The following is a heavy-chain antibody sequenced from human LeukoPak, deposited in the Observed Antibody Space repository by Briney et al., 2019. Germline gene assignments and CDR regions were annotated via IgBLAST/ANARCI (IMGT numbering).Heavy chain of an antibody. J-gene: IGHJ4*02. V-gene: IGHV5-51*01. D-gene: IGHD2-2*01. CDR2: IYPGDSDT. CDR1: GYSFTTYW. Sequence: GESLKISCKGSGYSFTTYWIAWVRQMPGKGLEWMGIIYPGDSDTRYSPSFQGQVTISADKSISTAYLQWSSLKASDTAIYYCARVPAAMRPYFDYWGQGTLVTVSS. CDR3: ARVPAAMRPYFDY.